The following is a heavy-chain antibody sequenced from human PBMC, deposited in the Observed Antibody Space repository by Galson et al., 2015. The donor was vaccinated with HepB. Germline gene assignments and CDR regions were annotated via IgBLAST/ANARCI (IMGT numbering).Heavy chain of an antibody. CDR3: AKDTVTSTLSKWGFDY. CDR2: INAGNSNT. D-gene: IGHD4-11*01. Sequence: SVKVSCKASEYTFDYYVLHWLRQAPGQRLEWMGWINAGNSNTKISQKFEARVIISRDRSATTAYMELTNLRAEDTAVYFCAKDTVTSTLSKWGFDYWGQGTLVTVSS. J-gene: IGHJ4*02. CDR1: EYTFDYYV. V-gene: IGHV1-3*01.